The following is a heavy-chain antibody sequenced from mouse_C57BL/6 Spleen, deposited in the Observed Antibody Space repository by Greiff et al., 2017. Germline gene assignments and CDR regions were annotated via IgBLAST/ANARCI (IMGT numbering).Heavy chain of an antibody. CDR1: GYAFSSSW. CDR2: IYPGDGDT. V-gene: IGHV1-82*01. CDR3: ARDAHFDY. Sequence: VKVVESGPELVKPGASVKISCKASGYAFSSSWMNWVKQRPGKGLEWIGRIYPGDGDTNYNGKFKGKATLTADKSSSTAYMQLSSLTSEDSAVYFCARDAHFDYWGQGTTLTVSS. J-gene: IGHJ2*01.